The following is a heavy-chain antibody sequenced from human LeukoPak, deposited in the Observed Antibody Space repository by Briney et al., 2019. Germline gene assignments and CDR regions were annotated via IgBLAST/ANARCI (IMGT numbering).Heavy chain of an antibody. CDR2: ISSSSSYI. V-gene: IGHV3-21*01. CDR3: ARAPTVSNYYGMDV. Sequence: GGSLRLSCAASGFTFSSYSMNWVRQAPGKGLEWVSSISSSSSYIYYADSVKGRFTISRDNAKNSLYLQMNSLRAEDTAVYYCARAPTVSNYYGMDVWGQGTTVTVSS. CDR1: GFTFSSYS. J-gene: IGHJ6*02. D-gene: IGHD4-17*01.